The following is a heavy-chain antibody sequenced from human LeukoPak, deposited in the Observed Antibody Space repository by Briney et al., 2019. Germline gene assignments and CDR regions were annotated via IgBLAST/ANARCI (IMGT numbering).Heavy chain of an antibody. CDR1: GFTFSSYE. J-gene: IGHJ4*02. Sequence: GGSLRLSCAASGFTFSSYEMNWVRQAPGKGLEWVSYISSSGSTIYYADSVKGRFTISRDNAKNSLYLQMNSLRAEDTAVYYCARVIRDDSSGYYSYFDHWGQGTLVTVSS. V-gene: IGHV3-48*03. CDR3: ARVIRDDSSGYYSYFDH. D-gene: IGHD3-22*01. CDR2: ISSSGSTI.